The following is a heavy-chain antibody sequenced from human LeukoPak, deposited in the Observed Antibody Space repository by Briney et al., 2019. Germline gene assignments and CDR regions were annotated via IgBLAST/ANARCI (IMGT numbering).Heavy chain of an antibody. J-gene: IGHJ6*02. V-gene: IGHV1-18*01. CDR3: ARDSSFPVVVVPAAKAYYYYYGMDV. CDR1: GYTFTSYG. Sequence: ASVKVSCKASGYTFTSYGISWVRQAPGQGLEWMGWISAYNGNTNYAQKLQGRVTMTTDTSTSTAYMELRSLRSDDTAVYYCARDSSFPVVVVPAAKAYYYYYGMDVWGQGTTVTVSS. D-gene: IGHD2-2*01. CDR2: ISAYNGNT.